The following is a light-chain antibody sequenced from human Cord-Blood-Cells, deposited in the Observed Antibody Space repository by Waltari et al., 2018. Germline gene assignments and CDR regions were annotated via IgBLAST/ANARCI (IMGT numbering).Light chain of an antibody. J-gene: IGKJ5*01. CDR1: QSISSY. Sequence: DIQMTQSPSSLSASVGDRVTITCRASQSISSYLNWYQQKPGKAPKLLIYAASSLQSGVPSSFSRSGSRTDFTLTISSLQPEDFATYYCQQSYSTPITVGQGTRLEIK. CDR2: AAS. V-gene: IGKV1-39*01. CDR3: QQSYSTPIT.